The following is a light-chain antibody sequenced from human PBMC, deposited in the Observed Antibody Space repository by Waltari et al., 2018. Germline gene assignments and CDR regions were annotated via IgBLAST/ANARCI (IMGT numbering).Light chain of an antibody. CDR2: AAS. V-gene: IGKV1-39*01. CDR1: QSISSY. J-gene: IGKJ4*01. Sequence: DIQMTQSPSSLSASVGDRVTITCRASQSISSYLNWYQQKPGKAPKLLIYAASTLQSGVPSRFSGSGSGTDFTLTISSLQPEDFATDYCQQSYTMSLTFGGGTKVDIK. CDR3: QQSYTMSLT.